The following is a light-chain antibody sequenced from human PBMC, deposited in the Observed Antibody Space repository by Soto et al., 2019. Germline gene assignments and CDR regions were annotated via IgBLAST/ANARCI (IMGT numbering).Light chain of an antibody. Sequence: ENVLTQSPGTLSLSPGERATLSCRASQSVSSNYLAWYQQKPGQAPSLLIFGASNRATDIPDRFSGSGSGTDFTLTISRLEPEDFAVYFCQQYGSSVKTFGQGTKVEIK. CDR1: QSVSSNY. J-gene: IGKJ1*01. V-gene: IGKV3-20*01. CDR2: GAS. CDR3: QQYGSSVKT.